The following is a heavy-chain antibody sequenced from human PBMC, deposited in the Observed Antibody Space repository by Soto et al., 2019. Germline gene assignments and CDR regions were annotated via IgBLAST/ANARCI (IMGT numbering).Heavy chain of an antibody. V-gene: IGHV4-31*02. Sequence: WTWIRQQPGKGLEWIGYIYYSVTTYYNPPLKSRVTISVDTSKNQLSLKLSSVTAADTAVYYCARTYYYYYAMDVWGKGTMVTVSS. CDR2: IYYSVTT. CDR3: ARTYYYYYAMDV. J-gene: IGHJ6*04.